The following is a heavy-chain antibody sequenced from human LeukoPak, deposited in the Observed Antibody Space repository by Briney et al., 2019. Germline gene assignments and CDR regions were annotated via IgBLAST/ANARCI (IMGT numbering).Heavy chain of an antibody. J-gene: IGHJ4*02. CDR2: IDRHGNT. CDR3: ARRGGGNYPYYFDY. V-gene: IGHV4-34*01. Sequence: GSLRLSCAASGFTFDNYVMSWVRRPPGKGLEWMGEIDRHGNTNYSPSLKSRVTISIQTSKSQFSLNLNSVTDADTAVYYCARRGGGNYPYYFDYWGRGTPVTVSS. D-gene: IGHD3-16*01. CDR1: GFTFDNYV.